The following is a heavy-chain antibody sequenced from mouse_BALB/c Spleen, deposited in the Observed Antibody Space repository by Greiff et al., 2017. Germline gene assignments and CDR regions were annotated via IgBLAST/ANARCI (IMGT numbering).Heavy chain of an antibody. CDR2: IWAGGST. CDR3: ARGGGSNSAMDY. CDR1: GFSFTSYG. Sequence: VKLVESGPGLVAPSQTLSITCTVSGFSFTSYGVHWVRQPPGKGLEWLGVIWAGGSTNYNSALMSRLSISKDNSKSQVFLQMNSLQTDDTAMYYCARGGGSNSAMDYWGQGTSVTVSS. J-gene: IGHJ4*01. D-gene: IGHD2-5*01. V-gene: IGHV2-9*02.